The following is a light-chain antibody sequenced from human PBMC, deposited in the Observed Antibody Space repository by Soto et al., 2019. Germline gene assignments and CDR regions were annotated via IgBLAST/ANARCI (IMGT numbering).Light chain of an antibody. CDR3: SSYTSSFTYV. V-gene: IGLV2-14*03. J-gene: IGLJ1*01. CDR2: EVN. Sequence: QSALTQPASVSGSPRQSINISCTGTSSDVGGYNYVSWYQQHPGKVPKLVIYEVNNRPSGVSDRFSGSKSGNTASLTISGLQAEDDADYYCSSYTSSFTYVFGTGTKLTVL. CDR1: SSDVGGYNY.